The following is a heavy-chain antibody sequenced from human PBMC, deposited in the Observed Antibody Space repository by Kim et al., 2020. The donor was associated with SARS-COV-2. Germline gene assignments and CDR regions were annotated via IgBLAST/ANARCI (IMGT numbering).Heavy chain of an antibody. V-gene: IGHV1-8*01. D-gene: IGHD4-17*01. CDR1: GYTFTSYD. CDR3: ARDYGGNPGWFDP. Sequence: ASVKVSCKASGYTFTSYDLNWVRQAAGQGLEWVGWMNPNSGDTGYAQKFQGRVTMTRDTSISTAYMELSSLRSEDTAVYYCARDYGGNPGWFDPWGQGTLVTVSS. CDR2: MNPNSGDT. J-gene: IGHJ5*02.